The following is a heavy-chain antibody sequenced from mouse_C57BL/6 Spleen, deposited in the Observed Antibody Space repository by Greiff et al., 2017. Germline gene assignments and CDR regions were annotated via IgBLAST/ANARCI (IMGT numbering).Heavy chain of an antibody. V-gene: IGHV6-6*01. CDR1: GFTFSDAW. CDR3: TRKRDVGSFAY. Sequence: EVKLEESGGGLVQPGGSMKLSCAASGFTFSDAWMDWVRQSPEKGLEWVAEIRNKANNHATYYAESVKGRFTISRDDSKSSVYLQMNSLRAEDTGIYYCTRKRDVGSFAYWGQGTLVTVSA. D-gene: IGHD3-3*01. CDR2: IRNKANNHAT. J-gene: IGHJ3*01.